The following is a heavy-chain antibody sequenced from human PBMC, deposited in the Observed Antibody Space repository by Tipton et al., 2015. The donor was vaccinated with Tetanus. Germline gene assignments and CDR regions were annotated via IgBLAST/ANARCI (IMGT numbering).Heavy chain of an antibody. CDR2: ISSSSSTI. J-gene: IGHJ4*02. D-gene: IGHD4-17*01. CDR1: GFTFSSYS. CDR3: ARDPPGGYGDRFDY. Sequence: SLRLSCAASGFTFSSYSMNWVRQAPGKGLEWVSYISSSSSTIYYADSVKGRFTISRDNAKNSLYLQMNSLRDEDTAVYYCARDPPGGYGDRFDYWGQGTLVTVSS. V-gene: IGHV3-48*02.